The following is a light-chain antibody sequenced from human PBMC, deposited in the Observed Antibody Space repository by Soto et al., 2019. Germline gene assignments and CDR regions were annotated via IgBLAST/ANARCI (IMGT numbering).Light chain of an antibody. Sequence: QAVVTQPTSVSGAPGQTVTISCTGSSSNIGANYDVNWYQQLPGTAPKVLIYGNTNRPSGVPDRFSASKSGTSASLAITGLQAGDEADYFCGTWDTTLNVGVFGAGTKVTVL. CDR3: GTWDTTLNVGV. CDR1: SSNIGANYD. J-gene: IGLJ1*01. V-gene: IGLV1-40*01. CDR2: GNT.